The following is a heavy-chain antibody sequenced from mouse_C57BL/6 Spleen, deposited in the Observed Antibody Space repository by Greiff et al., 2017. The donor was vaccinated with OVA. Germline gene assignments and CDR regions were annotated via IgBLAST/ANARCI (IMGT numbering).Heavy chain of an antibody. CDR3: ARHYYGSSYWYFDV. CDR2: ISGGGGNT. D-gene: IGHD1-1*01. J-gene: IGHJ1*03. Sequence: EVMLVESGGGLVKPGGSLKLSCAASGFTFSSYTMSWVRQTPEKSLEWVATISGGGGNTYYPDSVKGRFTISRDNAKNTLYLQMSSLRSEDTALYYCARHYYGSSYWYFDVWGTGTTVTVSS. CDR1: GFTFSSYT. V-gene: IGHV5-9*01.